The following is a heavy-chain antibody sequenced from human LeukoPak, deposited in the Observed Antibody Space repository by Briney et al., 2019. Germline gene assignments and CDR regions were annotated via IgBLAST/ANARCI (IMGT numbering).Heavy chain of an antibody. Sequence: GGSLRLSCAASGFTFSSYGMHWVRQAPGKGLEWVGRIKSKTDGGTTDYAAPVKGRFTISRDDSKNTLNLQMNSLKTEDTAVYYCTTVMSSGWTYYFDYWGQGTLVTVSS. CDR3: TTVMSSGWTYYFDY. CDR1: GFTFSSYG. J-gene: IGHJ4*02. V-gene: IGHV3-15*01. CDR2: IKSKTDGGTT. D-gene: IGHD6-19*01.